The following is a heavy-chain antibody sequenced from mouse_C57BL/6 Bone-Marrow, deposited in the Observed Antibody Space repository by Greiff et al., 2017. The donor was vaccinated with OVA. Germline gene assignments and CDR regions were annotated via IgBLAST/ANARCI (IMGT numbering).Heavy chain of an antibody. Sequence: VQLQQPGAELVEPGASVKMSCKASGYTFTSYWITWVKQRPGQGLEWIGDIYPGSGSTNYNEKFKSKATLTVDTSSSTAYMQLSSLTSEDSAVYYCARPSSGSSYGFAYWGQGTLVTVSA. CDR2: IYPGSGST. D-gene: IGHD1-1*01. CDR1: GYTFTSYW. V-gene: IGHV1-55*01. CDR3: ARPSSGSSYGFAY. J-gene: IGHJ3*01.